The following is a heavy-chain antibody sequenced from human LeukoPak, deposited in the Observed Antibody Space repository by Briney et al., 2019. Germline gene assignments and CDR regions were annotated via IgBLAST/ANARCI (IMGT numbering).Heavy chain of an antibody. D-gene: IGHD5-24*01. J-gene: IGHJ4*02. CDR3: ARAKSRDGYIFDY. V-gene: IGHV3-30-3*01. Sequence: QSGGSLRLSCAASGFTFSSYWMNWARQAPGKGLEWVAVISYDGSNKYYADSVKGRFTISRDNSKNTLYLQMNSLRAEDTAVYYCARAKSRDGYIFDYWGQGTLVTVSS. CDR1: GFTFSSYW. CDR2: ISYDGSNK.